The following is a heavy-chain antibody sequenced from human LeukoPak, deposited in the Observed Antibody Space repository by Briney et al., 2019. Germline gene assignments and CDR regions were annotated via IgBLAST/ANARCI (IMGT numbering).Heavy chain of an antibody. Sequence: GGSLRLSCAASGFTVSNNRLSWVRQAPGMGLEWVSTIYSDGNTYYPDSVKGRFTISRDGSKNTLYLQLKSLRTEDTAIYYCVREREGSNSEHWGQGTLVTVSS. CDR3: VREREGSNSEH. CDR1: GFTVSNNR. CDR2: IYSDGNT. D-gene: IGHD1-26*01. J-gene: IGHJ1*01. V-gene: IGHV3-53*01.